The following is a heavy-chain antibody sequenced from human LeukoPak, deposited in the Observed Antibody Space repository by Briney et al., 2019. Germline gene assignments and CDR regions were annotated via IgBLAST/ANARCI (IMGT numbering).Heavy chain of an antibody. D-gene: IGHD5-12*01. J-gene: IGHJ3*01. CDR1: GYTFTNYG. V-gene: IGHV1-18*01. Sequence: ASVKVSCKASGYTFTNYGISWVRQAPGQGLEWMGWSSTNNDNRNYAQKFQDRVTMTADTSTSTAYMELRSLRSDDTAVYYCARGKTYSGKDWYGLEVWGQGTMVTVSS. CDR2: SSTNNDNR. CDR3: ARGKTYSGKDWYGLEV.